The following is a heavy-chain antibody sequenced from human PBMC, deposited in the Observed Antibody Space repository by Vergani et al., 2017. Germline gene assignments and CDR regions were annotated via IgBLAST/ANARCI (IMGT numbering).Heavy chain of an antibody. J-gene: IGHJ5*02. CDR1: GYSISSGSY. CDR2: IYHSGST. Sequence: QVQLQESGPGLVKPSETLSLTCVVSGYSISSGSYWGWIRQPPGKGLEWIGSIYHSGSTYYNPSLKSRVTISLDSSKNQFSLKVPSVTAADTAVYYCARHGNPPSNLAAPLATWGQGSLVTVSS. V-gene: IGHV4-38-2*01. D-gene: IGHD4-23*01. CDR3: ARHGNPPSNLAAPLAT.